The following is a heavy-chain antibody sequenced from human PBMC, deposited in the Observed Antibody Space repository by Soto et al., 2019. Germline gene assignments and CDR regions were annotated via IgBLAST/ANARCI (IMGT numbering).Heavy chain of an antibody. Sequence: QVQLQESGPGLVKPSETLSLTCTVSGGSISSYYWSWIRQPPGKGLEWIGYIYYSGSTNYNPSLKSRVTISVDTSKNQFSLKLSSVTAADTAVYYCAKEENYYFDYWGQGTLVTVSS. D-gene: IGHD1-7*01. CDR3: AKEENYYFDY. V-gene: IGHV4-59*01. CDR1: GGSISSYY. J-gene: IGHJ4*02. CDR2: IYYSGST.